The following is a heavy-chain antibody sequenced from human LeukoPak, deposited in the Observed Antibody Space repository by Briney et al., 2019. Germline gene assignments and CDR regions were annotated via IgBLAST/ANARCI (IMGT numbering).Heavy chain of an antibody. J-gene: IGHJ4*02. CDR1: GFTFSGSA. Sequence: GGSLRLSCAASGFTFSGSAMHWVRQASGKGLEWVGRIRSKANSYATAYAASVKGRFTISRDDSKNTAYLQMNSLKTEDTAVYYCTLPPYGDYVGYWGQGTLVTVSS. V-gene: IGHV3-73*01. CDR3: TLPPYGDYVGY. CDR2: IRSKANSYAT. D-gene: IGHD4-17*01.